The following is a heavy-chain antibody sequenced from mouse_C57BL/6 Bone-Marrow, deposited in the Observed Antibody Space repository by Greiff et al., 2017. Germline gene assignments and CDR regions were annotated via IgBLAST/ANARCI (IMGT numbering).Heavy chain of an antibody. V-gene: IGHV1-69*01. J-gene: IGHJ2*01. CDR3: AREGIYYGNSYCFDY. D-gene: IGHD2-1*01. Sequence: QVQLQQPGAELVMPGASVKLSCKASGYTFTSYWMHWVKQRPGQGLEWIGEIDPSDSYTNYNQKFKGKSTLTVDKSSSTAYMQLSSLTSEDSAVYYCAREGIYYGNSYCFDYWGQGTTLTVSS. CDR2: IDPSDSYT. CDR1: GYTFTSYW.